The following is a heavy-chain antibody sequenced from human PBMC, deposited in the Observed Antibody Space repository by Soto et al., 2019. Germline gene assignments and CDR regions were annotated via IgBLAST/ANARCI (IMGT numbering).Heavy chain of an antibody. D-gene: IGHD3-10*01. J-gene: IGHJ4*02. CDR1: GVSISSYF. V-gene: IGHV4-59*01. CDR3: AREGISGSYYCDF. CDR2: IFYSGST. Sequence: PSETLSLTCTVSGVSISSYFCSWIRQPPGKGLERMGYIFYSGSTNYNPSLKSRVTMSLDTSKNQFSLKLVSVTPADTAVYYCAREGISGSYYCDFWGQETPVTVSS.